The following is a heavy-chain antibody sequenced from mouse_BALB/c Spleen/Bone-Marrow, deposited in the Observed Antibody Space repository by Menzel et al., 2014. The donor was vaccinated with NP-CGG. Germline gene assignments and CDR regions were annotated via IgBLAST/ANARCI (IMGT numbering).Heavy chain of an antibody. CDR2: IDPETGGT. D-gene: IGHD4-1*01. CDR3: TRSETGPFAY. V-gene: IGHV1-15*01. J-gene: IGHJ3*01. Sequence: QVQLQQSGAELVRPGASVTPSCKASGYTFTDYEMHWVKQTPVHGLEWIGAIDPETGGTAYNQKFKGKATLTADKSSSTAYMELRSLTSEDSAVYYCTRSETGPFAYWGQGTLVTVSA. CDR1: GYTFTDYE.